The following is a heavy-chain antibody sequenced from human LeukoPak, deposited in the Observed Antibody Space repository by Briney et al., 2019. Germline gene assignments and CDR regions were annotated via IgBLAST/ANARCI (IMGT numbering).Heavy chain of an antibody. CDR2: IYTSGST. CDR1: GGSISSYY. J-gene: IGHJ4*02. D-gene: IGHD3-10*01. V-gene: IGHV4-4*07. CDR3: ARGFDYYYGSGSYYNPTYYFDY. Sequence: PSETLSLTCTVSGGSISSYYWSWIRQPAGKGLEWIGRIYTSGSTSYNPSLKSRVTMSVDTSKNQFSLKLSSVTAADTAVYYCARGFDYYYGSGSYYNPTYYFDYWGQGTLVTVSS.